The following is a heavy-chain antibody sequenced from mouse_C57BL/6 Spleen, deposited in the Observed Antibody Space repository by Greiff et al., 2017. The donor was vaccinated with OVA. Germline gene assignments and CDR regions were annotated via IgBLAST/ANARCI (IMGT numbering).Heavy chain of an antibody. J-gene: IGHJ2*01. CDR1: GYTFTSYG. CDR3: ARWGTAQVPYYFDY. CDR2: IYPRSGNT. V-gene: IGHV1-81*01. D-gene: IGHD3-2*02. Sequence: QVHVKQSGAELARPGASVKLSCKASGYTFTSYGISWVKQRTGQGLEWIGEIYPRSGNTYYNEKFKGKATLTADKSSSTAYMELRSLTSEDSAVYFCARWGTAQVPYYFDYWGQGTTLTVSS.